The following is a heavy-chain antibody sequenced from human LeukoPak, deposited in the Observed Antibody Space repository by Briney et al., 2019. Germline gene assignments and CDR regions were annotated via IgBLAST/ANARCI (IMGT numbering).Heavy chain of an antibody. J-gene: IGHJ5*02. CDR3: ARTQDSQDWFDP. CDR1: GYTFTGYY. V-gene: IGHV1-2*02. CDR2: INPNNGGT. Sequence: ASVKVSCKASGYTFTGYYIHWGRQPRGQGPEWMGWINPNNGGTNYAQKFQGRVTVTRDTSISTAYMELYSLRPDDTAVYYCARTQDSQDWFDPWGQGTLVTVSS. D-gene: IGHD2-15*01.